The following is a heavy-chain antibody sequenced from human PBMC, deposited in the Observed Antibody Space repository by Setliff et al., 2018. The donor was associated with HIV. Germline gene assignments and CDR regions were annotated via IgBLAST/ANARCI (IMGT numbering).Heavy chain of an antibody. CDR1: GGSTSSSSYY. CDR2: VYYSGST. Sequence: SETLSLTCSVSGGSTSSSSYYWAWVRQPPGKGPEWIGSVYYSGSTHYNPSLKSRVTISVDTSKNQFSLKVNSVTAADTAVYYCARSSRTSPYWFDYWGQGIPVTVSS. CDR3: ARSSRTSPYWFDY. D-gene: IGHD6-6*01. V-gene: IGHV4-39*01. J-gene: IGHJ4*02.